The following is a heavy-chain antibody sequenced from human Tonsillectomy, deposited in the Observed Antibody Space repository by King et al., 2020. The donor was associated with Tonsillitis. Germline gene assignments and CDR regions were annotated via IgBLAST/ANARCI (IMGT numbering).Heavy chain of an antibody. CDR3: ARDLPRSYYYDSSGYYLSGDAFDI. CDR2: INSDGSST. D-gene: IGHD3-22*01. Sequence: VQLVESGGGLVQPGGSLRLSCAASGFTFSSYWMHWVRQAPGKGLVWVSRINSDGSSTNYADSVKGRFTISRDNAKNTLYLQMNSLRAEDTAVYYCARDLPRSYYYDSSGYYLSGDAFDIWGQGTMVTVSS. J-gene: IGHJ3*02. V-gene: IGHV3-74*01. CDR1: GFTFSSYW.